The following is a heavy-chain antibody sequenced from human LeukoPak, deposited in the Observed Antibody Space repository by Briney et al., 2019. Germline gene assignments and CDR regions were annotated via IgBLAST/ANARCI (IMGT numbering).Heavy chain of an antibody. CDR3: TTGVVSMRYFDPWAPPPGDY. J-gene: IGHJ4*02. Sequence: PGGSLRLSCAASGFTFSNAWMSWVRQAPGKGLEWVGRIKSKTDGGTTDYAAPVKGRFTISRDDSKNTLYLQMNSLKTEDTAVYYCTTGVVSMRYFDPWAPPPGDYWGQGTLVTVSS. CDR2: IKSKTDGGTT. D-gene: IGHD3-9*01. V-gene: IGHV3-15*01. CDR1: GFTFSNAW.